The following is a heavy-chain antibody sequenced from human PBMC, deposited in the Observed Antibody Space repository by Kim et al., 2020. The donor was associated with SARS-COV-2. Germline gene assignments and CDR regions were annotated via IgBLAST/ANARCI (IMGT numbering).Heavy chain of an antibody. CDR3: ARPVPAAPGWFDP. D-gene: IGHD2-2*01. Sequence: YSPSFQGQVTISADKSISTAYLQWSSLKASDTAMYYCARPVPAAPGWFDPWGQGTLVTVSS. V-gene: IGHV5-51*01. J-gene: IGHJ5*02.